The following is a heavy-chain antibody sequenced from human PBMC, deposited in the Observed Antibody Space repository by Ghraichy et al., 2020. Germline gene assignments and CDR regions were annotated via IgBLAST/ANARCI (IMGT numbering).Heavy chain of an antibody. CDR1: GFSFNNAW. Sequence: GGSLRLSCAASGFSFNNAWMSWVRQAPGKGLEWIGRIKSKADGGTPDYATSLKGRFTISRDDSKKTLYLQMNSLKTEDTAVYYCATLKISMVRGVISTWGQGTHVTVSS. D-gene: IGHD3-10*01. J-gene: IGHJ5*02. CDR2: IKSKADGGTP. V-gene: IGHV3-15*01. CDR3: ATLKISMVRGVIST.